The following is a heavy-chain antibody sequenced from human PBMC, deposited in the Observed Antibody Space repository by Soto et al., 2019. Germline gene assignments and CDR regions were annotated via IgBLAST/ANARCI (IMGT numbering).Heavy chain of an antibody. D-gene: IGHD6-13*01. Sequence: ARVLRLSCAASGFTFSSYSMNWVRQAPGKGLEWVSYISSSSSTIYFADSVKGRFTISRDNSKNTLYLQMSSLRAEDTAVYYCARVYSSSYHYFDYWGQGTLVTVSS. J-gene: IGHJ4*02. CDR1: GFTFSSYS. V-gene: IGHV3-48*01. CDR3: ARVYSSSYHYFDY. CDR2: ISSSSSTI.